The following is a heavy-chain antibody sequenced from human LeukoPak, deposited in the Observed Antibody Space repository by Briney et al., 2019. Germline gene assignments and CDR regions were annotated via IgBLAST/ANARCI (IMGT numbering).Heavy chain of an antibody. CDR2: ISGDGGST. J-gene: IGHJ6*02. CDR1: GFTFDDYA. CDR3: AKDKARYYYGSGSYYKRSYYGMDV. Sequence: GGSLRLSCAASGFTFDDYAMHWVRQAPGKGLGWVSPISGDGGSTYYADSVKGRFTISRDNSKNSLYLQMNSLRTEDTALYYCAKDKARYYYGSGSYYKRSYYGMDVWGQGTTVTVSS. V-gene: IGHV3-43*02. D-gene: IGHD3-10*01.